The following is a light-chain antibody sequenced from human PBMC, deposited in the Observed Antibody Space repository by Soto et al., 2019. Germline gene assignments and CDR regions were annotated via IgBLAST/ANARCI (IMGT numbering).Light chain of an antibody. Sequence: EIVLTQSTATLSLSPGERATLSCRASQSVGSYLAWYQQKPGQAPRLRIYDASNSATGIPARFSGSGSGTDFTLTISSPEPEDFAVYYCQQRSNWPSVTFGGGTKVEI. CDR1: QSVGSY. V-gene: IGKV3-11*01. CDR3: QQRSNWPSVT. J-gene: IGKJ4*01. CDR2: DAS.